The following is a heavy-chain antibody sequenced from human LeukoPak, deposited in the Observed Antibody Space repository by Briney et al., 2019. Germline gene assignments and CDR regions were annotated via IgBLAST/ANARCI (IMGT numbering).Heavy chain of an antibody. CDR2: ISYDGSNK. D-gene: IGHD6-19*01. Sequence: TGGSLRLSCAASGFTFSSYAMHWVRQAPGKGLDWVAVISYDGSNKYYADSVKGRFTISRDNPKNTLYLQMNSLRAEDTAVYYCARGAVAGTRGGDYWGQGTLVTVSS. V-gene: IGHV3-30-3*01. CDR3: ARGAVAGTRGGDY. J-gene: IGHJ4*02. CDR1: GFTFSSYA.